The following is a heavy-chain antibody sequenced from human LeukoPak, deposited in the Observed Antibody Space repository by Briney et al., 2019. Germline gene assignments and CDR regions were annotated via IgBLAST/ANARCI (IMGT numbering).Heavy chain of an antibody. CDR1: GFTFSSYA. V-gene: IGHV3-23*01. Sequence: GGSLRLSCAASGFTFSSYAMRWVRQAPGKGLEWVSAIGGSGVDTYYADSVKGRFTISRDNSKNTLYLQMNSLGADDTAVYYCAKGRRRNWNNNFDYWGQGTLVTVSS. J-gene: IGHJ4*02. D-gene: IGHD1/OR15-1a*01. CDR3: AKGRRRNWNNNFDY. CDR2: IGGSGVDT.